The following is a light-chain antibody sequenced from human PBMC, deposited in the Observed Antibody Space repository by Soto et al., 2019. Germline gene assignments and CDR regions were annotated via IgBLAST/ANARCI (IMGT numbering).Light chain of an antibody. CDR3: QLFGISPH. CDR2: AST. J-gene: IGKJ5*01. CDR1: QIVIS. Sequence: EIVMTQSPGTLFLSPGERATLSCRASQIVISIAWYQHKPGQAPRFLIYASTNRATGIPDRFSGSASGTDFTLTINRLEPEDFAVYYCQLFGISPHFGQGTRLEIK. V-gene: IGKV3-20*01.